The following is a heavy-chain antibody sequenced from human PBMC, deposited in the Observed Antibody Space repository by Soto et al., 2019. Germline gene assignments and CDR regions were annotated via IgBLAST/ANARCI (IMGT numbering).Heavy chain of an antibody. J-gene: IGHJ4*02. D-gene: IGHD5-18*01. Sequence: GGSLRLSCAASGFTFTSYAMTWVRQAPGKGLEWVSVITYNGDNTFYADSVKGRFTISRDNSKDTVYLQMNSLRAEDTAVYYCARYIRGPTVFYFDFWGPGVLVTVSS. CDR3: ARYIRGPTVFYFDF. CDR1: GFTFTSYA. CDR2: ITYNGDNT. V-gene: IGHV3-23*01.